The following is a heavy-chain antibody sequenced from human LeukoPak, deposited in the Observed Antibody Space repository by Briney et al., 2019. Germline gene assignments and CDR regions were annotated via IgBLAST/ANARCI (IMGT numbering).Heavy chain of an antibody. D-gene: IGHD4-17*01. CDR1: GFTFSTYA. J-gene: IGHJ4*02. V-gene: IGHV3-30-3*01. CDR3: ARDFRDYRDYVAYFDS. Sequence: PGGSLRLSCAASGFTFSTYAMHWVRQAPGKGLECVAVILYDGTNQYYADSVKGRFTISRDNSRNTLYLQMNSLKVEDTAVYYCARDFRDYRDYVAYFDSWGQGTLVTVSS. CDR2: ILYDGTNQ.